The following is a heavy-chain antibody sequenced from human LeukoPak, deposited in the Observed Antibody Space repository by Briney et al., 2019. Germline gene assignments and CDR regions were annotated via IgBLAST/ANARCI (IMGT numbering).Heavy chain of an antibody. J-gene: IGHJ3*02. CDR2: IYYSGST. CDR3: ARRITMIVVVISNVNGYDAFDI. Sequence: PSQTLSLTCTVSGGSISSGGYYWSWIRQHPGKGLEWIGYIYYSGSTYYNPSLKSRVTISVDTSKNQFSLKLSSVTAAATAVYYCARRITMIVVVISNVNGYDAFDIWGQGTMVTVSS. CDR1: GGSISSGGYY. V-gene: IGHV4-31*03. D-gene: IGHD3-22*01.